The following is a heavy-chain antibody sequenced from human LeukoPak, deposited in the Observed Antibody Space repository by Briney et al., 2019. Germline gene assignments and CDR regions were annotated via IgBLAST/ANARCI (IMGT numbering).Heavy chain of an antibody. CDR1: GYTFTVYY. D-gene: IGHD6-19*01. J-gene: IGHJ4*02. V-gene: IGHV1-2*04. Sequence: ASVTVSCTASGYTFTVYYMHWVRQAPGQGLEWMGWINPNSGGTNYAQKFQGWVTMTRDTSISTAYMVLSRLRSDDTAVYYCARGAPWGRAIAVAGKYYFDYWGQGTLVTVSS. CDR3: ARGAPWGRAIAVAGKYYFDY. CDR2: INPNSGGT.